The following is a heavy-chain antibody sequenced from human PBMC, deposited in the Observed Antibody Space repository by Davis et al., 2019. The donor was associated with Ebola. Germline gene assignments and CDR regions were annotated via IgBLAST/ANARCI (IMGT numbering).Heavy chain of an antibody. CDR2: IYDNGNT. V-gene: IGHV4-4*01. J-gene: IGHJ5*02. CDR1: GASVSNGRW. Sequence: GSLRLSCAVSGASVSNGRWWSWVRQTPGKGLEWIGEIYDNGNTNDNPSLKSRVTISLDKTKNQLSLKLRSVTAADTAVYFCATLGGDYDVLTGYYNSWDQGTLVTVSS. D-gene: IGHD3-9*01. CDR3: ATLGGDYDVLTGYYNS.